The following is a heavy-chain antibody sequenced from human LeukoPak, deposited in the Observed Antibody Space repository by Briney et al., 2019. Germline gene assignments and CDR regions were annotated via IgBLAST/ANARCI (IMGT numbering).Heavy chain of an antibody. CDR1: GGSISSYC. Sequence: SETLSLTCTVSGGSISSYCWSWIRQPPGKGLEWIGYIYTSGSTNYNPSLKSRVTISVDTSKNQFSLKLSSVTAADTAVYYCARGAFDYDFWSGYFDYFDYWGQGTLVTVSS. CDR3: ARGAFDYDFWSGYFDYFDY. D-gene: IGHD3-3*01. V-gene: IGHV4-4*09. CDR2: IYTSGST. J-gene: IGHJ4*02.